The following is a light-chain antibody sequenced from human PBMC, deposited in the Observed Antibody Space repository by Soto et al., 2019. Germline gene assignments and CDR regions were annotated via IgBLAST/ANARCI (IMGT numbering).Light chain of an antibody. J-gene: IGLJ1*01. CDR2: EVS. CDR1: SSDLGSNNR. V-gene: IGLV2-18*02. Sequence: QSVLTQPPSVSGSPGQSVTISCTGTSSDLGSNNRVSWYQQPPGTAPKLIIYEVSNRPSGVPDRFSGSKSGITASLTISGLQTDDEANYYCSSYTNNNTPYVFGTGTKVTVL. CDR3: SSYTNNNTPYV.